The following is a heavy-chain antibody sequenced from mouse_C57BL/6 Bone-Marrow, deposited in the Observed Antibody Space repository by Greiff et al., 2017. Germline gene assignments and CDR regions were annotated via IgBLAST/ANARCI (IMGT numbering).Heavy chain of an antibody. Sequence: VQLKESGPGLVKPSQSLSLTCSVTGYSIPSGYYWNWIRQFPGNKLEWMGYISYDGSNNYNPSLKNRISITRDTSKNQLFLKLNSVTTEDTATYYCAREGWLIPCAMDYWGQGTSDTVSS. V-gene: IGHV3-6*01. D-gene: IGHD2-3*01. CDR2: ISYDGSN. CDR1: GYSIPSGYY. CDR3: AREGWLIPCAMDY. J-gene: IGHJ4*01.